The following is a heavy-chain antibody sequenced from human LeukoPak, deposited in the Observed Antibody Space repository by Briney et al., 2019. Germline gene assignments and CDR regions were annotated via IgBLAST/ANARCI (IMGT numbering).Heavy chain of an antibody. CDR3: ARARYYYDSSGYPTTFDY. J-gene: IGHJ4*02. CDR2: IYHSGST. V-gene: IGHV4-38-2*02. D-gene: IGHD3-22*01. CDR1: GYSISSGYY. Sequence: LETLSLTCTVSGYSISSGYYWGWTRQPPGKGLEWIGSIYHSGSTYYNPSLKSRVTISVDTSKNQFSLKLSSVTAADTAVYYCARARYYYDSSGYPTTFDYWGQGTLVTVSS.